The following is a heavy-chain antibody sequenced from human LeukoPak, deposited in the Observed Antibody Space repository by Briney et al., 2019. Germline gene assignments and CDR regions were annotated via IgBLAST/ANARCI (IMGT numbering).Heavy chain of an antibody. J-gene: IGHJ4*02. CDR2: IKSTDDGGAI. Sequence: GGSRRLSCAASGFTFSSYSMNRARQAPGKGREWVGRIKSTDDGGAIDYAAPVKGRFTISRDDSKNTLYLQMNSLKTEDTAVYYCVWRAGLGYWGQGTLVTVSS. V-gene: IGHV3-15*01. CDR1: GFTFSSYS. CDR3: VWRAGLGY. D-gene: IGHD2-21*01.